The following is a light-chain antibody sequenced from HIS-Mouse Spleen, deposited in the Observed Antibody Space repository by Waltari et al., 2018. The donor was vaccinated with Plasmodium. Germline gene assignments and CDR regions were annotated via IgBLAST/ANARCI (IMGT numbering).Light chain of an antibody. V-gene: IGLV3-16*01. CDR3: LSADSSGTYPYV. CDR2: KDS. Sequence: SYELTQPPSVSVSLGQMARIPCSGEALPKKYAYRYQQKPGQFPVLVIYKDSERPSGLPERFSGSSSGTIVTLTISGVQAEDEADYYCLSADSSGTYPYVFGTGTKVTVL. CDR1: ALPKKY. J-gene: IGLJ1*01.